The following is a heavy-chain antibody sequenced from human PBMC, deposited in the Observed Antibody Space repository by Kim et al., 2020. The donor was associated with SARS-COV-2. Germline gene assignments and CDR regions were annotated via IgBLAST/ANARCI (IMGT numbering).Heavy chain of an antibody. D-gene: IGHD2-2*02. Sequence: GGSLRLSCAASGFSFKDYAMTWVRQAPVKGLEWVSIISGSGHSTHYADSVKGRFTISRDNSKNTVYLQMTTLVAEDTALYYCARAAWANGAYMGLGHWGQGTLVTVSS. CDR2: ISGSGHST. J-gene: IGHJ5*02. CDR1: GFSFKDYA. CDR3: ARAAWANGAYMGLGH. V-gene: IGHV3-23*01.